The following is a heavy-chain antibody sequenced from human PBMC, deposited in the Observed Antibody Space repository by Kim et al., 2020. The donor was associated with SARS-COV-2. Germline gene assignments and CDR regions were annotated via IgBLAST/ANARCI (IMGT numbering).Heavy chain of an antibody. Sequence: SETLSLTCAVYGGSFSDYNWSWIRQPPGKGLEWIGEINHSGSANVSPSLKSRVTISVDTSKSQFSLSLKSMTATDTAVYYCARGRAGVVPAHVLGLGPFYDYYAMDVWGRGTPVAVSS. J-gene: IGHJ6*02. CDR1: GGSFSDYN. CDR3: ARGRAGVVPAHVLGLGPFYDYYAMDV. D-gene: IGHD3-3*01. CDR2: INHSGSA. V-gene: IGHV4-34*01.